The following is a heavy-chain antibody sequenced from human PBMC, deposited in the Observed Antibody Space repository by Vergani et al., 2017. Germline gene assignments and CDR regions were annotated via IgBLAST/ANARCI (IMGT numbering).Heavy chain of an antibody. CDR3: ARGSITMVRGFIRPFDY. J-gene: IGHJ4*02. D-gene: IGHD3-10*01. CDR2: ISSSSSYI. CDR1: GFTFSSYS. V-gene: IGHV3-21*01. Sequence: VQLVESGGGVVQPGRSLRLSCAASGFTFSSYSMNWVRQAPGKGLEWVSSISSSSSYIYYADSVKGRFTISRDNAKNSLYLQMNGLRAEDTAVYYCARGSITMVRGFIRPFDYWGQGTLVTVSS.